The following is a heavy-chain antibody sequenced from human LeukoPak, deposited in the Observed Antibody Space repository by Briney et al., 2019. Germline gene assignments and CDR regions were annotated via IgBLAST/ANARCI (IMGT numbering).Heavy chain of an antibody. J-gene: IGHJ4*02. D-gene: IGHD3-10*01. CDR2: IIPIFGTA. Sequence: SSVKDSCKASGGTFSSYAISWVRQAPGQGLEWMGGIIPIFGTANYAQKFQGRVTITADESTSTAYMELSSLRSEDTAVYYCASPRGRITGPLDYWGQGTLVTVSS. CDR3: ASPRGRITGPLDY. V-gene: IGHV1-69*13. CDR1: GGTFSSYA.